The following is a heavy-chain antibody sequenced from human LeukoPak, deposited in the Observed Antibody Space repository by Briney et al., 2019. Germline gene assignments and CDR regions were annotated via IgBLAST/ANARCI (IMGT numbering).Heavy chain of an antibody. V-gene: IGHV1-69*05. D-gene: IGHD1-26*01. Sequence: SVKVSCKASGGTFSSYAISWVRQAPGQWLEWMGGIIPIFGTANCAQKFQGRVTITTDESTSTAYMELSGLRSEDTAVYYCARDGGGSQFSDAFDIWGQGTMVTVSS. J-gene: IGHJ3*02. CDR1: GGTFSSYA. CDR2: IIPIFGTA. CDR3: ARDGGGSQFSDAFDI.